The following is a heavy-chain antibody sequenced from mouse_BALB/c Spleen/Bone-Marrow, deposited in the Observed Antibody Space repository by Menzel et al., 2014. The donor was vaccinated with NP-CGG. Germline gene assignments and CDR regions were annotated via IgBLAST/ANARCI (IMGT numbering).Heavy chain of an antibody. CDR3: ARLGGYYAWFAY. CDR1: GDSIXSGY. D-gene: IGHD2-3*01. J-gene: IGHJ3*01. Sequence: VQLQQSGPSLVKPSQTLSLTCSVTGDSIXSGYWNWIRKFPGNKLEFMGYISYSDNTYFNPSLKSRISITRDTSKNQYYLQLNSVTTEDTATYYCARLGGYYAWFAYWGQGTLVTVSA. CDR2: ISYSDNT. V-gene: IGHV3-8*02.